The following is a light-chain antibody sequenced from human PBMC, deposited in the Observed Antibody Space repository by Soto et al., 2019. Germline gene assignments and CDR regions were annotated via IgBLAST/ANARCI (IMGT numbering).Light chain of an antibody. CDR3: QQYRSYSWT. Sequence: DVQLTQSPSTLSASVGDRVTITCRASQSVSSWLAWYQAKPGKAPNLLIYKASTLESGVPSRFRCSGSGTEFTLTISSMQPDDFATYYCQQYRSYSWTFGQGTKVEI. V-gene: IGKV1-5*03. J-gene: IGKJ1*01. CDR2: KAS. CDR1: QSVSSW.